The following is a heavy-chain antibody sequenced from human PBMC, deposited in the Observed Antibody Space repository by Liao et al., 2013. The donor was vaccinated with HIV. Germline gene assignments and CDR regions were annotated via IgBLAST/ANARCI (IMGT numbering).Heavy chain of an antibody. J-gene: IGHJ4*02. CDR2: IYTSGIT. CDR3: ARGRAAVAGIDY. CDR1: GASISSGSSY. D-gene: IGHD6-19*01. V-gene: IGHV4-61*02. Sequence: QVQLQESGPGLVKPSQTLSLTCTVSGASISSGSSYWSWIRQPAGKGLEWIGRIYTSGITYSNPSLKSRVTISLDTSKNQFFLKLRSVIAADTAVYYCARGRAAVAGIDYWGQGTLVTVSS.